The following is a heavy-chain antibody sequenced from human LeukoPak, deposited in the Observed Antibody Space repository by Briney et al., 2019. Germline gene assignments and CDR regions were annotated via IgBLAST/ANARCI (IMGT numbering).Heavy chain of an antibody. CDR3: ARHDSGYCSGDNCLGDAFDI. J-gene: IGHJ3*02. V-gene: IGHV5-51*01. D-gene: IGHD2-15*01. CDR1: GYSFTTHW. Sequence: GESLKICCKGSGYSFTTHWIGWVRQMPGKGLEWMGIIYPGDSDTRYSPSFQGQVTISADKSISTAYVQWSSLKASDTAMYYCARHDSGYCSGDNCLGDAFDIWGQGTMVTVSS. CDR2: IYPGDSDT.